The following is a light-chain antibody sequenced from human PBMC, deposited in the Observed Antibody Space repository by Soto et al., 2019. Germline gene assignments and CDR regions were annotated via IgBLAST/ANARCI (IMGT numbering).Light chain of an antibody. CDR3: YSYAGSYTFL. V-gene: IGLV2-11*01. Sequence: QSALTQPRSVSGSPGRSVTISCTGTNSDIGGYNYVSWYQQHPGEAPKLMIYDVTKRPSGVPDRFSGSKSGNMASLTISGLQAEDEADYYCYSYAGSYTFLFGGGTKVTVL. CDR1: NSDIGGYNY. CDR2: DVT. J-gene: IGLJ2*01.